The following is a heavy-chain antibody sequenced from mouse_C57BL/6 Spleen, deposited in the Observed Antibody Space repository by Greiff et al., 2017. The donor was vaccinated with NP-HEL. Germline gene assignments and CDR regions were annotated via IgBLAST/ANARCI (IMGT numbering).Heavy chain of an antibody. V-gene: IGHV1-78*01. D-gene: IGHD1-1*01. J-gene: IGHJ3*01. CDR3: AREGSYYYGSSYVFAY. CDR2: IYPRDGST. Sequence: QVQLQQSDAELVKPGASVKISCKVSGYTFTDHTIHWMKQRPEQGLEWIGYIYPRDGSTKYIEKFKGKATLTADKSSSTAYMQLNSLTSEDSAVYFCAREGSYYYGSSYVFAYWGQGTLVTVSA. CDR1: GYTFTDHT.